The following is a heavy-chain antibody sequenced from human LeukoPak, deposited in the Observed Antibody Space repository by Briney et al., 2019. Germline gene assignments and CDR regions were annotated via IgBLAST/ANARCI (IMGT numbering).Heavy chain of an antibody. CDR2: IYYSGST. V-gene: IGHV4-59*01. Sequence: SETLSLTCTVSGDSISSYYWSWLRQPPGKGLEWIGYIYYSGSTNYNPSLKSRVTISVDTSKNQFSLKLSSVTAADTAVYYCARGRTYYYDSSGYYCASAFDIWGQGTMVTVSS. J-gene: IGHJ3*02. D-gene: IGHD3-22*01. CDR1: GDSISSYY. CDR3: ARGRTYYYDSSGYYCASAFDI.